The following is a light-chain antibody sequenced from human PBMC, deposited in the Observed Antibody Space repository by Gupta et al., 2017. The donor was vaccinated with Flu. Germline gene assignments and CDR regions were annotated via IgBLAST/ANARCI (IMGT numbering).Light chain of an antibody. V-gene: IGKV3-15*01. Sequence: VIRQIAGALSVSPGQGVTLSCRASLFVGTKVAWYKHQPGQAPSLLIYGASTSVGVIPVRFSANGSGSEFPLTISSPTSEDSAFYYCHQYHNWPPWTFGQGTKVEI. J-gene: IGKJ1*01. CDR1: LFVGTK. CDR2: GAS. CDR3: HQYHNWPPWT.